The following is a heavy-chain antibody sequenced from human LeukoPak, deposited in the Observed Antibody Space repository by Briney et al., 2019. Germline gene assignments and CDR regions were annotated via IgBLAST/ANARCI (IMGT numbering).Heavy chain of an antibody. J-gene: IGHJ4*02. CDR3: AIIYGSGSYYLDY. CDR1: GFTFSSYG. Sequence: WRSLRLSCAASGFTFSSYGMHWVRQAPGKGLERVAVISHGGSNKYYTDSVKGRFTISRDNSENTLYLQMNSLRAEDTAVYYCAIIYGSGSYYLDYWGQGTLVTVFS. D-gene: IGHD3-10*01. CDR2: ISHGGSNK. V-gene: IGHV3-30*03.